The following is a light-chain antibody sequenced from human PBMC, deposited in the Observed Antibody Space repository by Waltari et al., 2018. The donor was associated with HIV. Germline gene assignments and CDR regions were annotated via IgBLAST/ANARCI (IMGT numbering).Light chain of an antibody. Sequence: EIVMTQSPATLSVSPGERATLSCRASQSVSSNLAWYLQKPGQAPRLLVSGASTRATGCPARFRGSGSGTEFTLTISSLQSEDFAVYYCQQYYDWPSFGQGTRLEIK. CDR2: GAS. J-gene: IGKJ5*01. CDR3: QQYYDWPS. V-gene: IGKV3-15*01. CDR1: QSVSSN.